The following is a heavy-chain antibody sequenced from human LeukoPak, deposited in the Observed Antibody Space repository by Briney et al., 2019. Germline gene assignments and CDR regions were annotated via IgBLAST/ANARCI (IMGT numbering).Heavy chain of an antibody. D-gene: IGHD6-13*01. CDR2: INPNSGGT. Sequence: ASVKVSCKASGYTFTGYYMHWVRQAPGQGLEWMGWINPNSGGTNYAQKFQGRVTMTRDTSISTAYMELSRLRSDDTAVYYCARGRIAAALHYYMDVWGKGTTVTVSS. CDR1: GYTFTGYY. J-gene: IGHJ6*03. V-gene: IGHV1-2*02. CDR3: ARGRIAAALHYYMDV.